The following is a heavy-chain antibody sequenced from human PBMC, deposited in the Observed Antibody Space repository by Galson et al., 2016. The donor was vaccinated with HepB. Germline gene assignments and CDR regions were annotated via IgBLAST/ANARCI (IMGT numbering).Heavy chain of an antibody. CDR1: GFIFSNFA. CDR2: INTNGGTT. D-gene: IGHD7-27*01. V-gene: IGHV3-64D*08. CDR3: VKDRRRWGPFDS. J-gene: IGHJ4*02. Sequence: SLRLSCAASGFIFSNFAMHWVRQAPGRGLEFVAVINTNGGTTYYADSVKGRFTISRDNSKNSLYLQMRSLRPDDTAVYYCVKDRRRWGPFDSWGPGTLVTVSS.